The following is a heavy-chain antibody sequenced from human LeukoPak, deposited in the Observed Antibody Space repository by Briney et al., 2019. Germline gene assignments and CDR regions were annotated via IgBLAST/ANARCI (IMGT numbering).Heavy chain of an antibody. J-gene: IGHJ4*02. CDR3: AREMESYGLPLAY. D-gene: IGHD5-18*01. V-gene: IGHV3-23*01. CDR1: GFTFSSYA. CDR2: ISGSGDNT. Sequence: PGGSLRLSCAASGFTFSSYAMSWVRQAPGKGLEWVSSISGSGDNTYYADSVKDRFSISRDNSKTTVSLQMNSLRAEDTAVYYCAREMESYGLPLAYWGQGTLVTVSS.